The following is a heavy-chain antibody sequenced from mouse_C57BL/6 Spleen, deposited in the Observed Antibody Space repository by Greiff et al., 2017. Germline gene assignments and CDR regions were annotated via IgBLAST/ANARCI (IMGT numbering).Heavy chain of an antibody. D-gene: IGHD1-1*01. CDR3: ARSRYYYGSRHYFDY. V-gene: IGHV1-69*01. Sequence: QVQLQQPGAELVMPGASVKLSCKASGYTFTSYWMHWVKQRPGQGLEWIGEIDPSDSYTNYNQQFKGKSTLTVDKSSSTAYMQLSSLTSEDSAVYYCARSRYYYGSRHYFDYWGQGTTLTVSS. CDR2: IDPSDSYT. J-gene: IGHJ2*01. CDR1: GYTFTSYW.